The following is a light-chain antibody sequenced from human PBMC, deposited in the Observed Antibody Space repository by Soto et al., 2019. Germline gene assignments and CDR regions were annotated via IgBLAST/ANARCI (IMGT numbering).Light chain of an antibody. V-gene: IGKV1-5*01. Sequence: DIQMTQSPSTLSASLGDRVTITCRASQFISIWLAWYQQKPGKAPKLLIYDASTLESGVPSRFSGSGSGTEFTLTISSLQPDDFATYYCQQYNSYSTFGQGPKVDIK. CDR2: DAS. CDR1: QFISIW. CDR3: QQYNSYST. J-gene: IGKJ1*01.